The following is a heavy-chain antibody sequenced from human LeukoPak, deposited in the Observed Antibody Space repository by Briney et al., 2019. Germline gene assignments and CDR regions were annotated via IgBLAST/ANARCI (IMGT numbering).Heavy chain of an antibody. Sequence: GGSLRLSCAASGFTVSSNYMSWVRQAPGKGLEWVSVIYSGGSTYYADSVKGRFTISRDNSKNTLYLQMNSLRAEDTAVYYCAIGGIVVVTAIPLYFDYWGQGTLVTVSA. V-gene: IGHV3-53*01. J-gene: IGHJ4*02. CDR1: GFTVSSNY. CDR3: AIGGIVVVTAIPLYFDY. CDR2: IYSGGST. D-gene: IGHD2-21*02.